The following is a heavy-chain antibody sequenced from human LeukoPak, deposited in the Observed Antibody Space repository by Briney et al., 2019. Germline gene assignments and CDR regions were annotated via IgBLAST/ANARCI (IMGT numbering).Heavy chain of an antibody. CDR2: ISNSGSTI. CDR3: ARDWGGGTHDY. CDR1: GFTFSSYE. V-gene: IGHV3-48*03. Sequence: GGSLTLSCAASGFTFSSYEMNWVRQAPGKGLEWVSYISNSGSTIYHADSVKGRFTISRDNAKNSLYLQMNSLRAEDTAVYYCARDWGGGTHDYWGQGTLVTVSS. D-gene: IGHD3-10*01. J-gene: IGHJ4*02.